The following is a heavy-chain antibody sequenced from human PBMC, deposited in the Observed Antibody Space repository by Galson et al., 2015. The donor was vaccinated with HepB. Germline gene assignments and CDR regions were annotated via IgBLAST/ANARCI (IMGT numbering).Heavy chain of an antibody. V-gene: IGHV4-59*08. D-gene: IGHD3-10*01. Sequence: LSLTCSVSGASISSYSWTWIRQPPGKGLEWIGYVYYTGITNYNPSLKSRVTISVDTSKNQLSLKLRSVTAADTAVYYCARTHGSVSYYNGDFDFWGRGTLVTVSS. CDR3: ARTHGSVSYYNGDFDF. CDR1: GASISSYS. CDR2: VYYTGIT. J-gene: IGHJ4*01.